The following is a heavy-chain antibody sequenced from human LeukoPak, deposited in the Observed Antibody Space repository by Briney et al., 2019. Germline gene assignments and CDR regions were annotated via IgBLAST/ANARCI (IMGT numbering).Heavy chain of an antibody. CDR1: GGSISSGSFY. Sequence: PSETLSLTCTASGGSISSGSFYWGWIRQPPGKGLEWIASLYYSGTTYYNPSLKGRVTMSVDTSKNQFSLKLSSVTAADTAVYYCARRMPYCSSTSCHRYYFDYWGQGTLVTVSS. CDR2: LYYSGTT. D-gene: IGHD2-2*01. CDR3: ARRMPYCSSTSCHRYYFDY. V-gene: IGHV4-39*01. J-gene: IGHJ4*02.